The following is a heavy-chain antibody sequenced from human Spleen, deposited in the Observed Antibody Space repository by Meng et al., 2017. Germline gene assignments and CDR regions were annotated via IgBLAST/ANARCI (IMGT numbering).Heavy chain of an antibody. Sequence: GESLKISCAASGFAFSSYVIHWVRQAPGKGLEYVSAISSNGGNTYYANSVKGRFSISRDNSKNTVYLQMGSLRGEDMAVYYCARGRPINYWGQGTLVTVSS. J-gene: IGHJ4*02. CDR1: GFAFSSYV. CDR3: ARGRPINY. CDR2: ISSNGGNT. V-gene: IGHV3-64*01.